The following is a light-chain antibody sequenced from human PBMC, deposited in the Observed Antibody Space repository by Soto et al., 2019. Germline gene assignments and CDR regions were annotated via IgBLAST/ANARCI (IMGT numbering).Light chain of an antibody. CDR1: QSLSNN. J-gene: IGKJ4*01. CDR3: QQYNTWPLT. CDR2: FTS. Sequence: EIVMTQSPATLSVSPGERATLSCRASQSLSNNLAWYQQKPGQAPRLLIYFTSTRATGIPARFSGSGSGTEFTLTISSLQSEEFAVYYCQQYNTWPLTFGGGTKVETK. V-gene: IGKV3-15*01.